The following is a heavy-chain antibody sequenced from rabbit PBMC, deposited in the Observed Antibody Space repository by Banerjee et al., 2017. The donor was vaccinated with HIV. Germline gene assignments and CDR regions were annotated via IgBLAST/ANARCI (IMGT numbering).Heavy chain of an antibody. CDR1: GIDISNYS. D-gene: IGHD6-1*01. V-gene: IGHV1S45*01. Sequence: QQQLEESGGGLVKPGGTLTLTCKASGIDISNYSMCWVRQAPGKGLEWIGTIYTTSGSTWYASWAKGRFTISKTSSTTVTLQMTSLTAADTATYFCARSLGYIGYGYGLWGPGTLVTVS. J-gene: IGHJ4*01. CDR2: IYTTSGST. CDR3: ARSLGYIGYGYGL.